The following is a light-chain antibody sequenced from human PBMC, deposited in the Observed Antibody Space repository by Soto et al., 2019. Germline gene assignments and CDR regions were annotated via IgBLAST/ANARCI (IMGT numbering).Light chain of an antibody. CDR1: QDISNY. V-gene: IGKV1-33*01. CDR3: QQYDNPLFT. Sequence: DIQMTQSPSSLSASVGDRVTITCQASQDISNYLNWYQQKPGKAPKLLIYDASNLETGVPSRFSVSGSGTDFTFTISSLQPEDIATYYCQQYDNPLFTFGPGTKVDI. J-gene: IGKJ3*01. CDR2: DAS.